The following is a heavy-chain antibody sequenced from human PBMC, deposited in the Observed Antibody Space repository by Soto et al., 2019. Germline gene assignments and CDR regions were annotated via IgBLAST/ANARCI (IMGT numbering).Heavy chain of an antibody. V-gene: IGHV1-58*01. D-gene: IGHD1-26*01. CDR2: IVVGSGNT. CDR1: GFTFTSSA. Sequence: GASVKVSCKASGFTFTSSAVQWVRQARGQRLEWIGWIVVGSGNTNYAQKFQERVTITRDMSTSTAYMELSSLRSEDTAVYYCAADLQTIHSGSYQVRWDRPYYFDYWGQAPLVTVSS. CDR3: AADLQTIHSGSYQVRWDRPYYFDY. J-gene: IGHJ4*02.